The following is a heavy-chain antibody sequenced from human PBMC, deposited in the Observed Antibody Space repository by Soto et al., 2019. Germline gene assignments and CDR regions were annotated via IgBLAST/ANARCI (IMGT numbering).Heavy chain of an antibody. CDR1: GFIISRNY. Sequence: GGSLRLSCAASGFIISRNYMTWVRQAPGNGLERVSVIYSRGSTYHADSVKGRFTISGDNSKNTLYLQMNRLRAEDKAVYYCARALDGYNFFYEPTRGQGPLVTVTS. CDR3: ARALDGYNFFYEPT. CDR2: IYSRGST. D-gene: IGHD5-18*01. J-gene: IGHJ4*02. V-gene: IGHV3-53*01.